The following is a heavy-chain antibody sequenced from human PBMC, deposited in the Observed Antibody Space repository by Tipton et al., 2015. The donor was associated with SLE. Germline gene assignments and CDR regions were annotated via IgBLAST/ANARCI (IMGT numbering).Heavy chain of an antibody. V-gene: IGHV4-34*01. CDR1: GGSFSVHY. D-gene: IGHD3-3*01. CDR3: LRSPEYYDFWSGYPAGGMDV. J-gene: IGHJ6*02. Sequence: TLSLTCAVYGGSFSVHYWSWSWIRQPPGKGLEWIGEIYYRGSTNYNPSLESRVTISVDTSKNQFSLKLSSVTAADTAVYYCLRSPEYYDFWSGYPAGGMDVWGQGTTVTVSS. CDR2: IYYRGST.